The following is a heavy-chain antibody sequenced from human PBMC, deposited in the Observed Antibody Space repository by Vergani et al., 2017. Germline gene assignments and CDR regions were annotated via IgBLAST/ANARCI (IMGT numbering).Heavy chain of an antibody. V-gene: IGHV6-1*01. CDR2: TYYRSKWYN. CDR1: GDSVSSNSVA. CDR3: ARGVKLTGDRGVYYYYXMDV. Sequence: QVQLQQSGPGLVKPSQTLSLTCAISGDSVSSNSVAWNWIRQSPSRGLEWLGRTYYRSKWYNDYAVSVKSRITINPDTSKNQFSLQLNSVTPEDTAVYYCARGVKLTGDRGVYYYYXMDVWGKGTTVTVSS. D-gene: IGHD7-27*01. J-gene: IGHJ6*03.